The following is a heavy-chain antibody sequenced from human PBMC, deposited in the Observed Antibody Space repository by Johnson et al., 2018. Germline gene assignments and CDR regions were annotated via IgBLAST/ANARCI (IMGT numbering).Heavy chain of an antibody. CDR1: GFTFSTHA. CDR2: ISYDGSDK. J-gene: IGHJ6*03. D-gene: IGHD3-9*01. V-gene: IGHV3-30-3*01. CDR3: ARGVFDGYMDV. Sequence: QVQLVESGGGVVQPGRSXRLSCAASGFTFSTHAINWVRPAPGKGLEWVAVISYDGSDKYYADSVKGRFTISRDNSKNTLYLQLNSRRAEDTAVYYCARGVFDGYMDVWGKGTTVTVSS.